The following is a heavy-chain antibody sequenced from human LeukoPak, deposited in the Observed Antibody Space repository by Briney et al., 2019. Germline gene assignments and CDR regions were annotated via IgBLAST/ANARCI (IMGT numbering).Heavy chain of an antibody. CDR1: GGSISSSSYY. V-gene: IGHV4-39*01. D-gene: IGHD3-10*01. J-gene: IGHJ4*02. CDR3: ARGLSSYYFDY. Sequence: SETLSLTCTVSGGSISSSSYYWGWIRQPPGKGLEWIGSIYYSGSTYYNPSLKSRVTISVDTSKNQFSLKLSSVTAADTAVYYCARGLSSYYFDYWGQGTLVTVSS. CDR2: IYYSGST.